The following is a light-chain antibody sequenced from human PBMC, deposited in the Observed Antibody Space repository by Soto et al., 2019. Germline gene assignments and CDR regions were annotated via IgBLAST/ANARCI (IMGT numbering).Light chain of an antibody. CDR2: DAS. CDR1: RSISSSY. V-gene: IGKV3D-20*01. Sequence: EIVLTQSPATLSLSPGERVTLSCGASRSISSSYLAWHQQKPGLAPRLLIYDASSRATGIPDRFSGSGSGTDFTLTISRLEPEDFAVYYCQQYSSSSITFGQGTRLEIK. CDR3: QQYSSSSIT. J-gene: IGKJ5*01.